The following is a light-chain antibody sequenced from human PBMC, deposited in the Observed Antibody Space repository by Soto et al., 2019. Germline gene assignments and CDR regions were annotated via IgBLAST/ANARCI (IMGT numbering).Light chain of an antibody. J-gene: IGLJ2*01. Sequence: QSVLTQPASVSGSPGQSITISCAGTSSDVGAYNHVSWYQQHPGKAPKLMIYDVSNRPSGVSNRFSGSKSGNSASLTISGLQADDEADYYCSSYTTTSTVVFGGGTKLTV. CDR3: SSYTTTSTVV. CDR2: DVS. CDR1: SSDVGAYNH. V-gene: IGLV2-14*01.